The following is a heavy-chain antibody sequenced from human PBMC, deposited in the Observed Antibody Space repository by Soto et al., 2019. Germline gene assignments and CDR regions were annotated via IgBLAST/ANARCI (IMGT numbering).Heavy chain of an antibody. Sequence: XSVKVSCKASGYTFTSSGIRLVRQAPGQGPEWMGWISTYNGSTNYSQNLQGRVTMTTDTSTSTAYMELRGLRSDDTAVYYCARTVAGYFDYWGQGTLVTAPQ. CDR2: ISTYNGST. CDR3: ARTVAGYFDY. V-gene: IGHV1-18*01. D-gene: IGHD6-19*01. J-gene: IGHJ4*02. CDR1: GYTFTSSG.